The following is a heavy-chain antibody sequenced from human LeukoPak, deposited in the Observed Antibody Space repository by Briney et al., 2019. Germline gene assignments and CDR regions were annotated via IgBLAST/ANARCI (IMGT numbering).Heavy chain of an antibody. CDR1: GGSFSGYY. J-gene: IGHJ4*02. D-gene: IGHD2-2*01. Sequence: SETLSLTCAVYGGSFSGYYWSWIRQPPGKGLEWIGEIYHSGSTYYNPSLKSRVTISVDTSKNQFSLKLSSVTAADTAVYYCARGGYCSSTSCYRRGRMGYFDYWGQGTLVTVSS. CDR3: ARGGYCSSTSCYRRGRMGYFDY. V-gene: IGHV4-34*01. CDR2: IYHSGST.